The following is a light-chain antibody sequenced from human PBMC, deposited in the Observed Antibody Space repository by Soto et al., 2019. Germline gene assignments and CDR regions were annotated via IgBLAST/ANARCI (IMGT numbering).Light chain of an antibody. CDR3: SSYTSSSPLYV. Sequence: QSALTQPASVSGSPGQSITISCTGTSSDVGGYNSVSWYQQHPGKAPKLMIYEVSNRPSGASNRFSGSKSGNTASLTISGLQAEDEADYYCSSYTSSSPLYVFGTGTKVTVL. J-gene: IGLJ1*01. V-gene: IGLV2-14*01. CDR1: SSDVGGYNS. CDR2: EVS.